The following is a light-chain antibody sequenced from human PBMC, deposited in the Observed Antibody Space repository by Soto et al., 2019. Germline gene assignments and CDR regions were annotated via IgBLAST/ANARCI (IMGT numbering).Light chain of an antibody. V-gene: IGKV1D-12*01. CDR3: QPANSFPFT. J-gene: IGKJ3*01. CDR1: QGISSW. CDR2: AAY. Sequence: DIQMTQSPDSVSASVGDRVTITCRASQGISSWLAWYQQKPGKAPKLLIYAAYSLQSGVPSRCSGSGSGTDFTLTISSLQPDAFAPYYCQPANSFPFTFGPGTTVAIQ.